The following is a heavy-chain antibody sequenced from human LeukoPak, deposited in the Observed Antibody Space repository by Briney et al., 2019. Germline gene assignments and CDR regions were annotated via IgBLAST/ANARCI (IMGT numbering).Heavy chain of an antibody. J-gene: IGHJ4*02. D-gene: IGHD4/OR15-4a*01. CDR1: GFPFSSHA. CDR2: ISISADMT. V-gene: IGHV3-23*01. CDR3: ANEEVPNDY. Sequence: GGSLRLSCEVSGFPFSSHAMSWVRQAPERGLEWVSGISISADMTYYADSVQGRFIISRDNSKNTVYLQMDSLRVEDTAVYYCANEEVPNDYWGQGTLVTVSS.